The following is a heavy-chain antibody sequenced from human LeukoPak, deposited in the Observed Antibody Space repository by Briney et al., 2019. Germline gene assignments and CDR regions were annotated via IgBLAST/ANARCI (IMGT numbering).Heavy chain of an antibody. Sequence: SVKVSCKASGGTFSSYAISWVRQAPGQGLEWMGRIISIFGTANYAQRFQGRVTITTDESTSTAYMELSSLRSEDTAVYYCAREAPNYYDSSGYYPFDYWGQGTLVTVSS. D-gene: IGHD3-22*01. CDR1: GGTFSSYA. CDR3: AREAPNYYDSSGYYPFDY. J-gene: IGHJ4*02. CDR2: IISIFGTA. V-gene: IGHV1-69*05.